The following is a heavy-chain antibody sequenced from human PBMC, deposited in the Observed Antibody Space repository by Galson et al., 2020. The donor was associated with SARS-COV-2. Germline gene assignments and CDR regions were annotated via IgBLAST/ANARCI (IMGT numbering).Heavy chain of an antibody. CDR3: ARRRGYSGYVDY. D-gene: IGHD5-12*01. CDR2: IYYSGST. CDR1: GGSISSSSYY. Sequence: SETLSLTCTVSGGSISSSSYYWGWIRQPPGKGLEWIGSIYYSGSTYYNPSLKSRVTISVDTSKNQFSLKLSSVTAADTAVYYCARRRGYSGYVDYWGQGTLVTVSS. J-gene: IGHJ4*02. V-gene: IGHV4-39*01.